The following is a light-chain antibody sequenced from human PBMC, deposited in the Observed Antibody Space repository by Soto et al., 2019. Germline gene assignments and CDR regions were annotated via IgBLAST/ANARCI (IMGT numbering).Light chain of an antibody. CDR3: FSHRGGDSHV. CDR1: SSDVGGDNY. V-gene: IGLV2-14*01. Sequence: QSALTQPASVSGSPGQSITISCTGTSSDVGGDNYVSWYQQYPGKAPKLMIYGVTNRPSGVSNRFSGSKTGNTASLIISGLQAEDEAYYYCFSHRGGDSHVFGTGTKLTVL. CDR2: GVT. J-gene: IGLJ1*01.